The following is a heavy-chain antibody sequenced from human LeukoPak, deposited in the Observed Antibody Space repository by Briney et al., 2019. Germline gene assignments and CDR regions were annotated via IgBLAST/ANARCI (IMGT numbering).Heavy chain of an antibody. V-gene: IGHV3-53*05. J-gene: IGHJ6*02. CDR3: ARGGFFDILTGYYQTQYYYPMDV. D-gene: IGHD3-9*01. CDR2: IYSGGNT. Sequence: GGSLRLSCAASGFIVSSNYMSWVRQAPGKGLEWVSIIYSGGNTYYADSVKGRFTISRDNSKNTVSLEMNSLRAEDTAVYYCARGGFFDILTGYYQTQYYYPMDVWGRGTTVTVSS. CDR1: GFIVSSNY.